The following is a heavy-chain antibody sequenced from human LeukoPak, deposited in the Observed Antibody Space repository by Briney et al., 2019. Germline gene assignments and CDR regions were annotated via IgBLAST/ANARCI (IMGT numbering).Heavy chain of an antibody. CDR1: GYSISSGYY. V-gene: IGHV4-38-2*02. D-gene: IGHD3-3*01. CDR3: ARKTIFGVVIAPSFDY. Sequence: SETLSLTCTVSGYSISSGYYWGWIRQPPGKGLVWIGSIYHSGSTYYNPSLKSRVTISVDTSKNQFSLKLSSVTAADTAVYYCARKTIFGVVIAPSFDYWGQGTLVTVSS. J-gene: IGHJ4*02. CDR2: IYHSGST.